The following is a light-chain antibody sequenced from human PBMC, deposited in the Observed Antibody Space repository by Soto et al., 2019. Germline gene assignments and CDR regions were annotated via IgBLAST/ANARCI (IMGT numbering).Light chain of an antibody. Sequence: EIVMTQSPATLSVSPGERATLSCRASQRVSSNLAWDQQKPGQAPRLLISGASTKAAGFAARFSVSGPGPEFPLTIGRLQSEDFTVYYCQQYDNWPPLTYSQGTRLEIK. CDR3: QQYDNWPPLT. CDR1: QRVSSN. CDR2: GAS. V-gene: IGKV3-15*01. J-gene: IGKJ5*01.